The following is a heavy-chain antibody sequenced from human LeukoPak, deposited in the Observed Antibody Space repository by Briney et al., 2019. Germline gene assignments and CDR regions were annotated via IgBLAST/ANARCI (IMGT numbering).Heavy chain of an antibody. Sequence: SGPVPLKPTETLTLTCTVSGFSLSNARMGVSWIRQPPGKALEWLANIFSNDEKSYSTSLKSRLTISKDTSKSQVVLTMTNMDPVDTATYYCARSGGYCSGGTCFHFDYWGQGTLVTVSS. V-gene: IGHV2-26*01. CDR3: ARSGGYCSGGTCFHFDY. D-gene: IGHD2-15*01. J-gene: IGHJ4*02. CDR1: GFSLSNARMG. CDR2: IFSNDEK.